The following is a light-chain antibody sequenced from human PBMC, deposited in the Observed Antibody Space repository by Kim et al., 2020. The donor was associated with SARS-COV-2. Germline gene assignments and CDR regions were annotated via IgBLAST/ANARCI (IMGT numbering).Light chain of an antibody. CDR3: QQRGNWPLT. V-gene: IGKV3-11*01. Sequence: EIVLTQSPGTLSLSPGERATLSCRASQSVGSSFAWYQQKPGQAHRLLIYDAFSRATGIPARFSGSGSGTDFTLTISSLEPEDFAVYYCQQRGNWPLTFGQGTKVDIK. CDR1: QSVGSS. CDR2: DAF. J-gene: IGKJ1*01.